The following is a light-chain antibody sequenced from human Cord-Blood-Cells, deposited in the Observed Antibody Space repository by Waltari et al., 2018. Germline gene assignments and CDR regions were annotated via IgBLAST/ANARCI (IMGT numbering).Light chain of an antibody. CDR1: SSDVGGYNY. Sequence: QSALTQPRSVSVSPGQSVTISCTGTSSDVGGYNYVSWYQQHPGKAPKLMIYDVSKRPSGVPDRFSGSKSGNTASLTISGLQAEDEADYYCCSYAGSYTFDYVFGTGTKVTVL. CDR2: DVS. CDR3: CSYAGSYTFDYV. J-gene: IGLJ1*01. V-gene: IGLV2-11*01.